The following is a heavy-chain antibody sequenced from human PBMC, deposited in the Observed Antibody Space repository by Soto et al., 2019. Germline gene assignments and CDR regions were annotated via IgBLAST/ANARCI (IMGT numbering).Heavy chain of an antibody. J-gene: IGHJ4*02. V-gene: IGHV3-30*18. CDR3: AKDPSSGWFDY. D-gene: IGHD6-19*01. CDR2: ISYDGSNK. CDR1: GFTFSSYG. Sequence: PGGSLRLSCAASGFTFSSYGMHWVRQAPGKGPEWVAVISYDGSNKYYADSVKGRFTISRDNSKNTLYLQMNSLRAEDTAVYYCAKDPSSGWFDYWGQGTLVTVSS.